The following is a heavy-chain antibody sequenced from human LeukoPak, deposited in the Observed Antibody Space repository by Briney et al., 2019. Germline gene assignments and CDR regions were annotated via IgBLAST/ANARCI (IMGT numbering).Heavy chain of an antibody. CDR1: GGSISSGDYY. J-gene: IGHJ4*02. CDR3: ATYYYGSGSLDY. V-gene: IGHV4-30-4*01. D-gene: IGHD3-10*01. Sequence: SQTLSLTCTVSGGSISSGDYYWSWIRQPPGKGLEWIGYIYYSGSTCYNPSLKSRVTISVDTSKNQFSLKLSSVTAADTAVYYCATYYYGSGSLDYWGQGTLVTVSS. CDR2: IYYSGST.